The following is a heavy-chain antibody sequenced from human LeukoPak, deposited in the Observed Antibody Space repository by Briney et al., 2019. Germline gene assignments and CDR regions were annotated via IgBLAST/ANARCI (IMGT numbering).Heavy chain of an antibody. CDR3: VRGQTVDY. Sequence: GGSLTLSCTTSGFTFSNYWMYWVRQAPGKGLMWVSRIKSDGTGITYTDSVEGRFTISRDNAKNTLYLQMNSLRDEDKAVYYCVRGQTVDYWGQGTLVTVSS. D-gene: IGHD4-17*01. CDR1: GFTFSNYW. J-gene: IGHJ4*02. V-gene: IGHV3-74*01. CDR2: IKSDGTGI.